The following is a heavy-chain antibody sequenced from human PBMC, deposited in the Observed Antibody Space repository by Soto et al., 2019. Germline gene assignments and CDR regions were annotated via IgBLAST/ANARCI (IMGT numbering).Heavy chain of an antibody. Sequence: PGESLKISCKGSGYTFTDYWIGWVRQLPGKGLEWMGIIYPGDSDTNYNPSLKNRVTISVDRSTNYFSLRMTSVTAADAAVYYCARGRGYVYGYNFYGMDVWGQGTTVTVSS. CDR1: GYTFTDYW. CDR2: IYPGDSDT. J-gene: IGHJ6*02. CDR3: ARGRGYVYGYNFYGMDV. D-gene: IGHD5-18*01. V-gene: IGHV5-51*01.